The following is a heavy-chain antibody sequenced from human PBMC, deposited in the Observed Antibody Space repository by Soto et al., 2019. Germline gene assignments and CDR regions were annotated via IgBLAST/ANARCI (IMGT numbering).Heavy chain of an antibody. J-gene: IGHJ4*02. CDR3: ASELEYSSSFDC. Sequence: GKGMEWVSYSSSSSSTIYYADSVKGRFTISSDNAKNSLYLQMNSLRDDVAAIYYCASELEYSSSFDCWGQGTLVTVSS. V-gene: IGHV3-48*02. D-gene: IGHD6-13*01. CDR2: SSSSSSTI.